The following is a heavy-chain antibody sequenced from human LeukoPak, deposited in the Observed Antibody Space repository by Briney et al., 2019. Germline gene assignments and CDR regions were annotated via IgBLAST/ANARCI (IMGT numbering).Heavy chain of an antibody. CDR2: ISAYNGNT. Sequence: GASVKVSCKASGYTFTSYGISWVRQAPGQGLEWMGWISAYNGNTNYAQKLQGRVTMTTDTSTSTAYMELRSLRSDDTAVYYCATSPYYDILMTPSDYWGQGTLVTVSS. D-gene: IGHD3-9*01. J-gene: IGHJ4*02. CDR1: GYTFTSYG. CDR3: ATSPYYDILMTPSDY. V-gene: IGHV1-18*01.